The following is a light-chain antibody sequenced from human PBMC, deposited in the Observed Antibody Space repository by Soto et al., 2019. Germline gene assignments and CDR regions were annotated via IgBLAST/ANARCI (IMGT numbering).Light chain of an antibody. CDR3: QQYDNLPIT. J-gene: IGKJ2*01. CDR2: DAS. CDR1: QDISNY. Sequence: DLQMTQSPSSLSASVGVRVTITCQASQDISNYLNWYQQKPGKAHKLLIYDASNLETGVPSRFSGSGSGTYFTLTISSLQPEDIATYYCQQYDNLPITFGEGTKLEIK. V-gene: IGKV1-33*01.